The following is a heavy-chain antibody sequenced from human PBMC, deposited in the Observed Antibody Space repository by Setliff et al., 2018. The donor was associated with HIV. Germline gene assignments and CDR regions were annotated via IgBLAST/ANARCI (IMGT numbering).Heavy chain of an antibody. CDR2: TYYRSKWYF. Sequence: SQTFSLTCAISGDSVSSNNAAWNWIRQSPLRGLEWLGRTYYRSKWYFDYAVSVKSRIIINPDTSKNQFSLKLSSVTAADTAVYYCARAGGGGRWLHLSYWYFDLWGQGTAVTVSS. J-gene: IGHJ2*01. V-gene: IGHV6-1*01. CDR3: ARAGGGGRWLHLSYWYFDL. D-gene: IGHD3-16*01. CDR1: GDSVSSNNAA.